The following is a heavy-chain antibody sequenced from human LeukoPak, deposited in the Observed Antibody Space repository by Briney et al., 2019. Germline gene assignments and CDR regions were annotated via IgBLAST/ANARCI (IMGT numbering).Heavy chain of an antibody. J-gene: IGHJ1*01. Sequence: GGSLRLSCAASGFTFSRFWMHWVRQGPGKGLMWVSRLNEDGSTADYADSVKGRFTMSRDNAKGKVFLEMRGLTVEATAIYFCVSERIYYSHLAYKGRENFQHWGRGTLVTVSS. CDR1: GFTFSRFW. CDR2: LNEDGSTA. D-gene: IGHD3-16*01. CDR3: VSERIYYSHLAYKGRENFQH. V-gene: IGHV3-74*01.